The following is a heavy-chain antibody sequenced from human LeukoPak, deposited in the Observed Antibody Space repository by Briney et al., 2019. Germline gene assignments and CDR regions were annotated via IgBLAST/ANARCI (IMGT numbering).Heavy chain of an antibody. CDR2: IIPIFGTA. CDR1: GGTFSIYA. J-gene: IGHJ6*02. CDR3: ARVQWLVGGVGYYYGMDV. Sequence: GASVNVSCKASGGTFSIYAISWVRQAPGQGLEWMGGIIPIFGTANYAQKFQGRVTITADESTSTAYMELSSLRSEDTAVYYCARVQWLVGGVGYYYGMDVWGQGTTVTVSS. D-gene: IGHD6-19*01. V-gene: IGHV1-69*13.